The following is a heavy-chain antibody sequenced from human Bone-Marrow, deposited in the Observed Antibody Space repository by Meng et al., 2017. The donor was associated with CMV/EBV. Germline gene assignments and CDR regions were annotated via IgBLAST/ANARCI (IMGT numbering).Heavy chain of an antibody. D-gene: IGHD6-13*01. J-gene: IGHJ4*02. V-gene: IGHV4-59*01. CDR2: FYNSGIT. CDR3: ARGGRYSYSWYGFYGF. CDR1: GGSIRSYY. Sequence: GSLRLSCTVSGGSIRSYYWSWIRQPPGKGLEWIGYFYNSGITNYNPSLKSRVTISVDTPKNQFSLRLSSVTAADTAVYYCARGGRYSYSWYGFYGFWGQGTLVTVSS.